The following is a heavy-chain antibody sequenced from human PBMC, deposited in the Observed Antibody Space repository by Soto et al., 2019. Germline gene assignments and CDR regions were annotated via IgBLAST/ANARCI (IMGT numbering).Heavy chain of an antibody. V-gene: IGHV5-10-1*01. CDR2: IDPSDSYT. Sequence: PGESLKISCKGSGYSFTSYWISWVRQMPGKGLEWMGRIDPSDSYTNYSPSFQGHVTISADKSISTAYLQWSSLKASDTAMYYCARRGVIAQHYYFAMDVWGQGTTVTVSS. CDR3: ARRGVIAQHYYFAMDV. D-gene: IGHD3-16*02. CDR1: GYSFTSYW. J-gene: IGHJ6*02.